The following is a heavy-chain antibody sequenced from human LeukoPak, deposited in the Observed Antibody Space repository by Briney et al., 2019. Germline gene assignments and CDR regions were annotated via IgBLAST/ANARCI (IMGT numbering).Heavy chain of an antibody. V-gene: IGHV4-59*01. Sequence: PSETLSLTCTVSGGSISSYYWSWIRQPPGKGLEWIGYIYYSGSTNYNPSLTSRVTISVDTSKNQFSLKLSSVTAADTALYYCARSYSSSSGRGFDYWGQGTLVTVSS. J-gene: IGHJ4*02. D-gene: IGHD6-6*01. CDR1: GGSISSYY. CDR2: IYYSGST. CDR3: ARSYSSSSGRGFDY.